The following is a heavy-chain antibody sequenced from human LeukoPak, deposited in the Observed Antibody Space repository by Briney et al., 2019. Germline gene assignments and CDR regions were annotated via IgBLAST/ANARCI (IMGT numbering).Heavy chain of an antibody. CDR1: GFSVTTNY. Sequence: RGSLRLSCAASGFSVTTNYMAWVRQAPGKGLEWVSVMYRDETTVYADSVKGRFTMSRDISKNTLYLHLNNLRAEETAVYFCAREWRNDSSGYHLDVWGHGNLVIVSS. CDR2: MYRDETT. CDR3: AREWRNDSSGYHLDV. V-gene: IGHV3-53*01. J-gene: IGHJ1*01. D-gene: IGHD3-22*01.